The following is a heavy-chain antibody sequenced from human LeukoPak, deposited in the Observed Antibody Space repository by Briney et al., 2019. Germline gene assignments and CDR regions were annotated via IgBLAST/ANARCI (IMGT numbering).Heavy chain of an antibody. CDR1: GYTFTSYY. D-gene: IGHD3-22*01. V-gene: IGHV1-46*01. CDR3: ARDKLMVYYYDSSGYYSGGADY. J-gene: IGHJ4*02. Sequence: GASVKVSCKASGYTFTSYYMHWVRQAPGQGLEWMGIIKPSGGSTSYAQKFQGRVTMTRDMSTSTVYMELGSPRSEDTAVYYCARDKLMVYYYDSSGYYSGGADYWGQGTLVTVSS. CDR2: IKPSGGST.